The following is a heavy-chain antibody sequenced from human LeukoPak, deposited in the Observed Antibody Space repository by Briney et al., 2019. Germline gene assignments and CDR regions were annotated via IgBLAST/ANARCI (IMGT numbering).Heavy chain of an antibody. CDR3: ARDMGGDYTQFHFDY. Sequence: SVKVSCKASGGTFSSYAISWVRQAPGQGLEWMGGITPIFGTANYAQKFQGRVTITADESTSTAYMGLSSLRSEDTAVYYCARDMGGDYTQFHFDYWGQGTLVTVSS. CDR1: GGTFSSYA. J-gene: IGHJ4*02. V-gene: IGHV1-69*01. CDR2: ITPIFGTA. D-gene: IGHD4-17*01.